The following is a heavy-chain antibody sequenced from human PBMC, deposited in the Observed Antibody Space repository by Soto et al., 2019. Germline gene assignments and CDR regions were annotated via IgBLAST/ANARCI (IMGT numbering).Heavy chain of an antibody. CDR1: GYTFTSYA. V-gene: IGHV1-3*01. CDR2: INAGNGNT. J-gene: IGHJ6*02. CDR3: ASGVKGGSNPEVGVFNYYYYYGMDV. Sequence: GASVKVSCKASGYTFTSYAMHWVRQAPGQRLEWMGWINAGNGNTKYSQKFQGRVTITRDTSASTAYMELSSLRSEDTAVYYCASGVKGGSNPEVGVFNYYYYYGMDVWGQGTTVTVSS. D-gene: IGHD1-26*01.